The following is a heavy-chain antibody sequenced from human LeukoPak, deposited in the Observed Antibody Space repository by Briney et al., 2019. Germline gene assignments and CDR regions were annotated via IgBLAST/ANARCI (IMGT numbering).Heavy chain of an antibody. CDR2: ISFDGSNK. V-gene: IGHV3-30*18. D-gene: IGHD6-19*01. CDR3: AKDLGSGWDFDY. Sequence: PGGSLRLSCAASGFTFSSYGMHWVRQAPGKGLEWVAVISFDGSNKYYADSVKGRFTISRDNSKNTPYLQMNSLRAEDTAVYYCAKDLGSGWDFDYWGQGTLVTVSS. J-gene: IGHJ4*02. CDR1: GFTFSSYG.